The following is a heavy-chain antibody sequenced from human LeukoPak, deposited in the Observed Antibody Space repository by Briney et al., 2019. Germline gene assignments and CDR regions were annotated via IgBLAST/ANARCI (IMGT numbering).Heavy chain of an antibody. J-gene: IGHJ6*03. CDR2: MNPNSGNT. D-gene: IGHD2-15*01. CDR1: GYTFTSYD. CDR3: ARGFVTEKLGYCSGGSCYSSNYMDV. V-gene: IGHV1-8*03. Sequence: RASVKVSCKASGYTFTSYDINWVRQATGQGLEWMGWMNPNSGNTGYAQKFQGRVTITRNTSISTAYMELSSLRSEDTAVYYCARGFVTEKLGYCSGGSCYSSNYMDVWGKGTTVTVSS.